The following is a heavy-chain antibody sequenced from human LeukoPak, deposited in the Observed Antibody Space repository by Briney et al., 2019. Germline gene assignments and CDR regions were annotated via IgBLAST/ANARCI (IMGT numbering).Heavy chain of an antibody. CDR1: GFTFSSYW. V-gene: IGHV3-7*03. D-gene: IGHD6-13*01. Sequence: GGSLRLSCTVSGFTFSSYWMSWVRQAPGKGLEWVANIKQDGSEKYYVDSVKGRFTISRDNAQNSLFLQINSLRAEDTAVYYCARDSWGYSEYGGQGTLVTVSS. CDR2: IKQDGSEK. CDR3: ARDSWGYSEY. J-gene: IGHJ4*02.